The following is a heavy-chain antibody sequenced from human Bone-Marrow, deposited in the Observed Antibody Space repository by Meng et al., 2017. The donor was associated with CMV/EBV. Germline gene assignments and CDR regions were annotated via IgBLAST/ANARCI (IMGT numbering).Heavy chain of an antibody. J-gene: IGHJ4*02. CDR3: ARDPISGDSSGTDY. CDR2: INPNSGGT. V-gene: IGHV1-2*02. CDR1: GYTFTGYY. D-gene: IGHD3-22*01. Sequence: QVQPVPSGAEVKKPGASVKVSCKASGYTFTGYYMHWVRQASGQGLEWMGWINPNSGGTNYAQKFQGRVTMTRDTSISTAYMELSRLRSDDTAVYYCARDPISGDSSGTDYWGQGTLVTVSS.